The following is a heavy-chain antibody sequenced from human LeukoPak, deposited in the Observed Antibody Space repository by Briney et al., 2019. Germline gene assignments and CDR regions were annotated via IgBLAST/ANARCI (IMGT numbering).Heavy chain of an antibody. CDR2: ISAYNGNT. D-gene: IGHD3-9*01. CDR1: GYTFTSYG. J-gene: IGHJ6*02. Sequence: ASVKVSCKASGYTFTSYGISWVRQAPGQGLEWMGWISAYNGNTNYAQKLQGRVTMTTDTSTSTAYMELRSLRSDDTAVYYCARDLVLTGYTKHYGMDVWGQGTTVTVSS. CDR3: ARDLVLTGYTKHYGMDV. V-gene: IGHV1-18*01.